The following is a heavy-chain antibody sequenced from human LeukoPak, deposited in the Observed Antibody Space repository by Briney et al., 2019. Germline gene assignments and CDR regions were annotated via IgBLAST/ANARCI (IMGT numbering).Heavy chain of an antibody. Sequence: SETLSLTCTVSGYSISSGYYWGWIRPPPGKGLEWIGSIYHSGSTYYNASLKSRVTISVDTSKNQFSLKLSSVTAADTAVYYCASAHISGSYWEDAFDIWGQGTMVTVSS. V-gene: IGHV4-38-2*02. CDR1: GYSISSGYY. CDR3: ASAHISGSYWEDAFDI. D-gene: IGHD1-26*01. CDR2: IYHSGST. J-gene: IGHJ3*02.